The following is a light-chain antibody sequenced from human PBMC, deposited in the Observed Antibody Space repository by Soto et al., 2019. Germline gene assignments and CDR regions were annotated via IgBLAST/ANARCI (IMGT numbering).Light chain of an antibody. CDR3: QQYNNWRALT. V-gene: IGKV3-15*01. CDR2: GAS. J-gene: IGKJ4*01. Sequence: EIVMTQSPATLSVSPGERATLSCRASQSVSSNLAWYQQKPGQAPRLLIYGASTRATGIPARFSGSGSGTELTLTISSLQSEDFAVYYCQQYNNWRALTFGGGTKVEIK. CDR1: QSVSSN.